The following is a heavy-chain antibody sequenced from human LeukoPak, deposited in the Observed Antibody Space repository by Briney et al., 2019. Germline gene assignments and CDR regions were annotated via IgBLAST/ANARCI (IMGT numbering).Heavy chain of an antibody. CDR1: GFTFSSYS. Sequence: PGGSLRLSCAASGFTFSSYSMNWVRQAPGKGLEWVSSISSSSSYIHYAGSVKGRFTISRDNAKNSLYLQMNSLRAEDTAVYYCAREIGGLLKVLDYWGQGTLVTVSS. D-gene: IGHD3-10*01. CDR3: AREIGGLLKVLDY. CDR2: ISSSSSYI. J-gene: IGHJ4*02. V-gene: IGHV3-21*01.